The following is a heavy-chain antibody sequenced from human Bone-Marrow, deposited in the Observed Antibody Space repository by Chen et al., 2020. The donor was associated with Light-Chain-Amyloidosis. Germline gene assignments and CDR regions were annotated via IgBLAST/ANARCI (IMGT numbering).Heavy chain of an antibody. CDR3: ARVQTVTALNY. Sequence: QVQLQESGPGLVKPSETLSLTCSVSETSIDAAYWAWIRQPPGKGLEWIGYIFYSGSTTYNPSLKSRVTMSVDTSTNQFSLKLTSLTTADMAVYYCARVQTVTALNYWGQGTMVTVSS. CDR1: ETSIDAAY. J-gene: IGHJ4*02. CDR2: IFYSGST. D-gene: IGHD2-21*02. V-gene: IGHV4-59*01.